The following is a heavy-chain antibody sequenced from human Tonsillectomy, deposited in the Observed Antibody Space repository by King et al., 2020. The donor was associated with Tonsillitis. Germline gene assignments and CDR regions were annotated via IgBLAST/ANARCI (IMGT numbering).Heavy chain of an antibody. Sequence: VQLQQWDAGLLKPSETLSLTCAVYGGSFSGYYWSWIRQPPGKGLEWIGEINHSGSTNYNPSLKSRVTISVDTSKNQFSLKLSSVTAADTAVYYCARARVTGYSSSSEKSYYYYYGMDVWGQGTTVTVSS. J-gene: IGHJ6*02. CDR1: GGSFSGYY. CDR3: ARARVTGYSSSSEKSYYYYYGMDV. V-gene: IGHV4-34*01. D-gene: IGHD6-6*01. CDR2: INHSGST.